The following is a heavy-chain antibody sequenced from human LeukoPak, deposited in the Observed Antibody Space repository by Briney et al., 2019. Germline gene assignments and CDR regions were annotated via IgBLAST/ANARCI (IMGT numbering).Heavy chain of an antibody. CDR3: ARDTQDFFFRDYGAFDY. CDR1: GFTFSSYW. J-gene: IGHJ4*02. CDR2: INSDGSST. D-gene: IGHD4-17*01. Sequence: PGGSLRLSCAASGFTFSSYWMHWVRQAPGKGLVWVSRINSDGSSTSYADSVKGRFTISRDNAKNTLYLQMNSLRAEDTAVYYCARDTQDFFFRDYGAFDYWGQGTLVTVSS. V-gene: IGHV3-74*01.